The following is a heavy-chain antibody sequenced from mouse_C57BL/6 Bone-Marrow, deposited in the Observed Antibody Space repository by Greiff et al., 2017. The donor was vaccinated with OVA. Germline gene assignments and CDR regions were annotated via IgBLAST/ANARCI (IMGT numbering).Heavy chain of an antibody. Sequence: ESGGGLVKPGGSLKLSCAASGFTFSSYAMSWVRQTPEKRLEWVATISDGGSYTYYPDNVKGRFTISRDNAKNNLYLQMSHLKSEDTAMYYCARGGFYSKFDYWGQGTTLTVSS. V-gene: IGHV5-4*01. CDR3: ARGGFYSKFDY. D-gene: IGHD2-5*01. CDR1: GFTFSSYA. CDR2: ISDGGSYT. J-gene: IGHJ2*01.